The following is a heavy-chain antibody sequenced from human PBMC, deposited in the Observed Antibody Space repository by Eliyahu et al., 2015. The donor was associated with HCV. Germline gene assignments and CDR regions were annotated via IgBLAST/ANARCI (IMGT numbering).Heavy chain of an antibody. V-gene: IGHV4-34*01. CDR2: INHNGIT. D-gene: IGHD3-16*01. CDR1: GGSLSPYY. CDR3: ARGGGARTAGEWFDP. Sequence: QVQLQQWGAGLLKPSETLSLTCVIYGGSLSPYYWSWFRQPPGKGLEWIGEINHNGITGYNPSLKSRVTISVDTSKKQFSLNLNSVTAADTAVYYCARGGGARTAGEWFDPWGQGTLVTVSS. J-gene: IGHJ5*02.